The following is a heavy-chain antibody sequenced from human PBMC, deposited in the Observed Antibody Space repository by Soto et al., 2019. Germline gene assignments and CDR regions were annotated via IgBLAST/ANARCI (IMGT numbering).Heavy chain of an antibody. V-gene: IGHV1-69*01. Sequence: QVQLVQSGAEVKKPGSSVKVSCKASGGTFSSYAISWVRQAPGQGLEWMGGIIPIFGTANYAQKFQGRVTITADESTSTAYMEPGSLRSEDTAVYYCAREQYSSSSWFYGMDVWGQGTTVTVSS. CDR1: GGTFSSYA. CDR2: IIPIFGTA. D-gene: IGHD6-6*01. J-gene: IGHJ6*02. CDR3: AREQYSSSSWFYGMDV.